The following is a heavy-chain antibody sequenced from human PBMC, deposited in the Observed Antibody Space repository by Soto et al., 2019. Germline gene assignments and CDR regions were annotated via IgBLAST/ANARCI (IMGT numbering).Heavy chain of an antibody. CDR3: ARGGPGYGYFDY. CDR1: GGSISSGDYY. CDR2: IYYSGST. J-gene: IGHJ4*02. Sequence: SETLSLTCTVSGGSISSGDYYWSWIRQPPGKGLEWIGYIYYSGSTYYNPSLKSRVTISVDTSKNQFSLKLSSVTAADTAVYYCARGGPGYGYFDYWGQGTLVTVSS. V-gene: IGHV4-30-4*01. D-gene: IGHD3-10*01.